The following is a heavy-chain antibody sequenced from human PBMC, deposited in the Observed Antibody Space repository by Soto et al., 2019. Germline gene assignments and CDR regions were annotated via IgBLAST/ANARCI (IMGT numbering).Heavy chain of an antibody. CDR2: IWYDGSNK. Sequence: QVQLVESGGGVVQPGRSLRLSCAASGFTFSSYGMHWVRQAPGKGLEWVAVIWYDGSNKYYADSVKGRFTISRDNSKNTLYLQMNSLRAEDTAVYYCARGKENSIHYYYMDVWGKGTTVTVSS. V-gene: IGHV3-33*01. CDR1: GFTFSSYG. D-gene: IGHD4-4*01. J-gene: IGHJ6*03. CDR3: ARGKENSIHYYYMDV.